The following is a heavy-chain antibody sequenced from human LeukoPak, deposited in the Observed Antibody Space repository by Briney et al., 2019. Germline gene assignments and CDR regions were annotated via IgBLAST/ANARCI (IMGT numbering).Heavy chain of an antibody. Sequence: PGRSLRLSCAASGFTFSTYGMRWVRQAPGKGLEWVAVISNDGSNKLYTDSVKGRFTISRDNSKNTLYLQMNSLRAEDTAVYYCARSDVDMAAWGQGTLVTVSS. V-gene: IGHV3-30*03. CDR2: ISNDGSNK. CDR3: ARSDVDMAA. CDR1: GFTFSTYG. J-gene: IGHJ5*02. D-gene: IGHD5-12*01.